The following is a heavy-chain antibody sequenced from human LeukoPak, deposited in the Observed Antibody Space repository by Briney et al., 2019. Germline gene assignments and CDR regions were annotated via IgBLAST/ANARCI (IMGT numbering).Heavy chain of an antibody. CDR2: ISGSGGST. J-gene: IGHJ6*02. V-gene: IGHV3-23*01. D-gene: IGHD6-19*01. CDR1: GFTFSSYA. CDR3: AKLKGARSSGWSSSYYYYGMDV. Sequence: PGGSLRLSCAASGFTFSSYAMSWVRQAPGKGLEWVSAISGSGGSTYYADSVKGRFTISRDNSKNTLYLQMNSLRAEDTAVYYCAKLKGARSSGWSSSYYYYGMDVWGQGTTVTVSS.